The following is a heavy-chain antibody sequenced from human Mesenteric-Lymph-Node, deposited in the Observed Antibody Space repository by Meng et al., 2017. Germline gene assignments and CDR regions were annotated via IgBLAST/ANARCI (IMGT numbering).Heavy chain of an antibody. J-gene: IGHJ5*02. CDR2: IHPSAGDT. CDR1: GYTFTKYF. Sequence: ASVKVSCKASGYTFTKYFVHWVRQAPGQGLEWMGIIHPSAGDTSYAQKFQGRVTMTRDTTTSTVYMELSSLRSEDTAVYYCATVTGCSSTSCYEYWFDPWGQATLATVSS. V-gene: IGHV1-46*01. D-gene: IGHD2-2*01. CDR3: ATVTGCSSTSCYEYWFDP.